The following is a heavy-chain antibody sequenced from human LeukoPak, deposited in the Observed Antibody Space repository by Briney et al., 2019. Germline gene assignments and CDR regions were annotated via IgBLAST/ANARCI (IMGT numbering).Heavy chain of an antibody. J-gene: IGHJ4*02. Sequence: SETLSLTCTVSGGSISSRSYYWGWIRQPPGNGLKWIASIYYSGTTYYNPSLKSRLTIYVDTSKNQFSLKLTSVTAADTAVYYCARHPDSFGSDYWGKGILVTVSS. D-gene: IGHD3-22*01. CDR3: ARHPDSFGSDY. V-gene: IGHV4-39*01. CDR2: IYYSGTT. CDR1: GGSISSRSYY.